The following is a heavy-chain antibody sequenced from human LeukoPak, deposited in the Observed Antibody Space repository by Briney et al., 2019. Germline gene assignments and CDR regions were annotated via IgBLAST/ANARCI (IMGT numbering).Heavy chain of an antibody. D-gene: IGHD3-10*01. CDR2: IRFDGDNK. CDR3: ARSVYGSGSYMDV. Sequence: GGSLRLSCAASGFAFSDYWMTWVRQAPGKGLEWVAVIRFDGDNKYYGEAVKGRFTIARNNAENKLFLDMNNLRADDTAVYFCARSVYGSGSYMDVWGQGTTVIVSS. V-gene: IGHV3-33*08. CDR1: GFAFSDYW. J-gene: IGHJ6*03.